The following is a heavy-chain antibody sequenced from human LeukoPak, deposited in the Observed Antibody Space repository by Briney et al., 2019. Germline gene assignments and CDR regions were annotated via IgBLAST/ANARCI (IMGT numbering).Heavy chain of an antibody. Sequence: QAGGSLRLSCAASGFTFSSYWMHWVRQAPGKGLVWVSRINSDGSSTSYADSVKGRFTISRDNAKNSLYLQMNSLRAEDTAVYYCARAGVYFDWLRTYYYYYGMDVWGKGTTVTVSS. J-gene: IGHJ6*04. D-gene: IGHD3-9*01. V-gene: IGHV3-74*01. CDR1: GFTFSSYW. CDR3: ARAGVYFDWLRTYYYYYGMDV. CDR2: INSDGSST.